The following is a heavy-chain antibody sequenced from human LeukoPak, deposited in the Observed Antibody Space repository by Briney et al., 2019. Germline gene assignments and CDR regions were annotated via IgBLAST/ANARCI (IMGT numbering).Heavy chain of an antibody. V-gene: IGHV4-34*01. CDR3: ARGLTVAATAH. D-gene: IGHD6-19*01. CDR1: GGSFSGYY. J-gene: IGHJ4*02. CDR2: INHSGST. Sequence: PSETLSLTCAVYGGSFSGYYWSWIRQPPGKGLEWIGEINHSGSTNYNPSLKSRVTISVDTSKNQFSLKLSSVTAADTAVYYCARGLTVAATAHWGRGTLVTVSS.